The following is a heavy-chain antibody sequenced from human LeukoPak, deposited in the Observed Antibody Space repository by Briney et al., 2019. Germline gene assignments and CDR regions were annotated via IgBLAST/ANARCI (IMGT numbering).Heavy chain of an antibody. V-gene: IGHV4-4*07. CDR2: ISTRGNT. CDR3: VRNWDY. D-gene: IGHD1-1*01. Sequence: PSETLSLTCSVSGDFITNRYWSWVRQSAGKGLEWIGRISTRGNTNYNPSPKSRVTMSVDTPNKHFSLKLTSVTAADTAVYYCVRNWDYWGQGTLVTVSS. J-gene: IGHJ4*02. CDR1: GDFITNRY.